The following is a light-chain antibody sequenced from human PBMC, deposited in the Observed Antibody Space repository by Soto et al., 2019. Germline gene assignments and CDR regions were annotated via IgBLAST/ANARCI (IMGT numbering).Light chain of an antibody. V-gene: IGKV1-27*01. J-gene: IGKJ2*01. CDR1: QDIIYY. CDR3: QKDNSAPNT. Sequence: DIRMTQSPSSLSAFVGDTVTITCRASQDIIYYLAWYQQKPGKVPKLLIHSASTLQTGVQSRFSGSGSGTVFTLTINTLQPEDVATYYCQKDNSAPNTFGQGSRLEIK. CDR2: SAS.